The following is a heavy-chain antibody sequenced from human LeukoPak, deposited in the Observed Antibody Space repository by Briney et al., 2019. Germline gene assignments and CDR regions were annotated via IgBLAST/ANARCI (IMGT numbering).Heavy chain of an antibody. V-gene: IGHV4-39*01. Sequence: KPSETLSLTCTVSGGSISSSSYYWGWIRQPPGKGLEWIGSIYYSGSTHYNPSLKSRVTISVDTSKNQSSLRLSSVTAADTAVYYCARQTIVVVEVGWFDPWGQGTLVTVSS. CDR1: GGSISSSSYY. J-gene: IGHJ5*02. D-gene: IGHD2-2*01. CDR3: ARQTIVVVEVGWFDP. CDR2: IYYSGST.